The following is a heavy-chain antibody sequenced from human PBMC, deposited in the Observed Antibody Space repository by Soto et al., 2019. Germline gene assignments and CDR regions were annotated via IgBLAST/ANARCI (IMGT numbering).Heavy chain of an antibody. CDR1: GYSFTSYW. V-gene: IGHV5-51*01. J-gene: IGHJ4*02. CDR2: IYPGDSDT. Sequence: GESLKISCKGSGYSFTSYWIGWVRQMPGKGLEWMGIIYPGDSDTRYSPSFQGQVTISADKSISTAYLQWSSLKASDTAMYYCARGYCSGGRCYSRLYFDYCGQGRLVTVSS. D-gene: IGHD2-15*01. CDR3: ARGYCSGGRCYSRLYFDY.